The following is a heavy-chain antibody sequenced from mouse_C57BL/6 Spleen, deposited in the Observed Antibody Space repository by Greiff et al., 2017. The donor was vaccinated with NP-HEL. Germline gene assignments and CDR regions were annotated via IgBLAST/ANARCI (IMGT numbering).Heavy chain of an antibody. CDR1: GYTFTSYG. J-gene: IGHJ4*01. D-gene: IGHD2-4*01. V-gene: IGHV1-81*01. Sequence: QVQLKESGAELARPGASVKLSCKASGYTFTSYGISWVKQRTGQGLEWIGEIYPRSGNTYYNEKFKGKATLTADKSSSTAYMELRSLTSEDSAVYFCARGRDYDVDYWGQGTSVTVSS. CDR2: IYPRSGNT. CDR3: ARGRDYDVDY.